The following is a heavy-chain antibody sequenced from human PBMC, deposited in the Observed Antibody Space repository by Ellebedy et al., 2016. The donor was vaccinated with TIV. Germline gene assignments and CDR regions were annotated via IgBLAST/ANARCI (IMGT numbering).Heavy chain of an antibody. D-gene: IGHD4-17*01. CDR3: ARYGDYVWDLKTDY. Sequence: GESLKISXAAYGFTFSSYGMHWVRQAPGKGLEWVANLWYDGSNKYYADSVKGRFTISRDNSKNTLYLQMNSLRAEDTAVYYCARYGDYVWDLKTDYWGQGTLVTVSS. CDR2: LWYDGSNK. V-gene: IGHV3-33*08. CDR1: GFTFSSYG. J-gene: IGHJ4*02.